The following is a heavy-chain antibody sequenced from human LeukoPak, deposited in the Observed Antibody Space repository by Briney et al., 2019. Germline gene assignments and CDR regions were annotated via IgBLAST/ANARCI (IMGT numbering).Heavy chain of an antibody. CDR3: ARDYDSSGLGPAL. CDR2: MNPNSGNT. D-gene: IGHD3-22*01. CDR1: GYTFTSYD. V-gene: IGHV1-8*03. J-gene: IGHJ4*02. Sequence: GASVKVSCKASGYTFTSYDINWVRQATGQGLEWMGWMNPNSGNTGYAQKFQGRVTITRDMSTSTVYMELSSLRSEDTAVYYCARDYDSSGLGPALWGQGTLVTVSS.